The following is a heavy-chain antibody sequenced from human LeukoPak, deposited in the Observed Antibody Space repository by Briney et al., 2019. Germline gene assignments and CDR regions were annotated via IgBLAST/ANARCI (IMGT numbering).Heavy chain of an antibody. CDR3: ANRPERWLQPFDY. CDR2: ISGSGGST. CDR1: GSTFSSYA. V-gene: IGHV3-23*01. D-gene: IGHD5-24*01. J-gene: IGHJ4*02. Sequence: QPGGSLRLSCAASGSTFSSYAMSWVRQAPGKGLEWVSAISGSGGSTYYADSVKGRFTISRDNSKNTLYLQMNSLRAEDTAVYYCANRPERWLQPFDYWGQGTLVTVSS.